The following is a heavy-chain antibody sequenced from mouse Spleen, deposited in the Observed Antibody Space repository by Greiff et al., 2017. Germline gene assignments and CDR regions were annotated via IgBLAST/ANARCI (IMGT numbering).Heavy chain of an antibody. D-gene: IGHD1-1*01. CDR2: INPNNGGT. CDR1: GYTFTDYY. J-gene: IGHJ1*03. Sequence: EVQLQQSGPELVKPGASVKISCKASGYTFTDYYMNWVKQSHGKSLEWIGDINPNNGGTSYNQKFKGKATLTVDKSSSTAYMELRSLTSEDSAVYYCARRAVVADWYFDVWGTGTTVTVSS. CDR3: ARRAVVADWYFDV. V-gene: IGHV1-26*01.